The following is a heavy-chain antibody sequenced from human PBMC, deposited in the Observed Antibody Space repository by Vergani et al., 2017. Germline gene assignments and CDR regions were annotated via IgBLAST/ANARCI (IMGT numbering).Heavy chain of an antibody. CDR2: ISNSGNTI. V-gene: IGHV3-11*04. J-gene: IGHJ5*02. CDR3: ASGSSGFFTLTSPNWFDP. CDR1: GFDFSDYY. D-gene: IGHD3-3*01. Sequence: VQVVESGGGLVQPGGSLRLSCAASGFDFSDYYMSWIRQAPGKGLEWISYISNSGNTINYADSVKGRFIVSRDNAKKSLYLQMNSLRVEDTAVYYCASGSSGFFTLTSPNWFDPWGQGTLVTVS.